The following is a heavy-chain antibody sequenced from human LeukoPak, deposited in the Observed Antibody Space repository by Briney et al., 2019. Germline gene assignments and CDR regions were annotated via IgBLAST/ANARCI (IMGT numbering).Heavy chain of an antibody. CDR1: GFTFSSYG. Sequence: PGGSLRLSCAASGFTFSSYGMHWVRQAPGKGLEWVAVISYDGSNKYYADSVKGRFTISRDNSKNTLYLQMNSLRAEDTTVYYCATRGYGYGPVDYWGQGTLVTVSS. J-gene: IGHJ4*02. CDR2: ISYDGSNK. CDR3: ATRGYGYGPVDY. D-gene: IGHD5-18*01. V-gene: IGHV3-30*03.